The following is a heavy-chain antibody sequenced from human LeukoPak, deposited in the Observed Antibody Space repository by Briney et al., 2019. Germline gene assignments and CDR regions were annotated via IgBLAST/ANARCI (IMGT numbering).Heavy chain of an antibody. CDR3: ARAQYGDYGEFDP. J-gene: IGHJ5*02. CDR1: GFTFSSYW. D-gene: IGHD4-17*01. CDR2: INSDGSST. Sequence: GGSLRLSCAASGFTFSSYWMHWVRQAPGKGLVWVSRINSDGSSTSYADSVKGRFTISRDNAKNTLYLQMNSLRAEDTAVYYCARAQYGDYGEFDPWGQGILVTVSS. V-gene: IGHV3-74*01.